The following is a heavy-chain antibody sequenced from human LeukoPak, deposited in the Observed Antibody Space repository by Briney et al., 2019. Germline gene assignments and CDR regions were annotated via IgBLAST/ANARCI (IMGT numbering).Heavy chain of an antibody. CDR3: AKDVVVVPAPLDY. Sequence: GGSLRLSCAASGFTFSSYAMSWVRQAPGKGLEWVSAISGSGGSTYYADSVKGRFTIFRDNSKNTLYLQMNSLRAEDTAVYYCAKDVVVVPAPLDYWGQGTLVTVSS. D-gene: IGHD2-2*01. J-gene: IGHJ4*02. CDR1: GFTFSSYA. V-gene: IGHV3-23*01. CDR2: ISGSGGST.